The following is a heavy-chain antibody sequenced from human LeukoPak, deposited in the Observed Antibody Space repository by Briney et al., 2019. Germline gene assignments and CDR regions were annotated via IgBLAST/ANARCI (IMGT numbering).Heavy chain of an antibody. D-gene: IGHD3-10*01. J-gene: IGHJ4*02. Sequence: SVKVSCKASGGTFSSYAISWVRQAPGQGLEWMGGIIPIFGTANYAQKFQGRVTITADKSTSTAYMELSSLRSEDTAVYYCAREGITMVRGVIIPFDYWGQGTLVTVSS. CDR1: GGTFSSYA. CDR2: IIPIFGTA. V-gene: IGHV1-69*06. CDR3: AREGITMVRGVIIPFDY.